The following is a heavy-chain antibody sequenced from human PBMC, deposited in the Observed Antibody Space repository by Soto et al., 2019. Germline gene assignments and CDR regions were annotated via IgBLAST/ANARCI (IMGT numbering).Heavy chain of an antibody. D-gene: IGHD3-22*01. CDR2: ISGSGGST. CDR1: GFTFSSYA. V-gene: IGHV3-23*01. Sequence: GGSLRLSCAASGFTFSSYAMSWVRQAPGKGLEWVSAISGSGGSTYYADSVKGRFTISRDNSKNTLYLQMNSLRAEDTAVYYCATFHDTSGYYYHYYGMDVWGQGTTVTVSS. J-gene: IGHJ6*02. CDR3: ATFHDTSGYYYHYYGMDV.